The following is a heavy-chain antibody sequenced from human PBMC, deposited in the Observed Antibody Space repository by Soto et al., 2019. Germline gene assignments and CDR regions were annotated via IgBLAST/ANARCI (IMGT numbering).Heavy chain of an antibody. CDR3: ARSKGDLDY. V-gene: IGHV6-1*01. Sequence: TLSLTCAISGDSVSTNSAAWNWIRQSPSRGLEWLGRTYYRSKWYNEYALSVKGRITINPDTSKNQFSLHLNSVTPEDTAVYYCARSKGDLDYWGQGTLVTVSS. J-gene: IGHJ4*02. CDR1: GDSVSTNSAA. D-gene: IGHD3-10*01. CDR2: TYYRSKWYN.